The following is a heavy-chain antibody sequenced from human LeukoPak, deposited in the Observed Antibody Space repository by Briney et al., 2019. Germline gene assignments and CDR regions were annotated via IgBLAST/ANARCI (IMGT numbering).Heavy chain of an antibody. CDR1: GLTFDTYG. V-gene: IGHV3-23*01. D-gene: IGHD2-2*01. CDR2: ISASGSNT. CDR3: AKIPVEYCSSTSCYFGIY. J-gene: IGHJ4*02. Sequence: GGSLRLSCTVSGLTFDTYGMSWVRQAPGKGLEWVSAISASGSNTHYADSVKGRFTISRDNSKNTLYLQMNSLRAEDTAVYYCAKIPVEYCSSTSCYFGIYWGQGTLVTVSS.